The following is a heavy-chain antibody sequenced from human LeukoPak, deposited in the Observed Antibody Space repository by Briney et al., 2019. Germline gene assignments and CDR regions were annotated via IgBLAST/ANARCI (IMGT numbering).Heavy chain of an antibody. V-gene: IGHV3-11*04. D-gene: IGHD2-2*01. CDR2: ISSSGSTI. CDR1: GFTFSDYY. Sequence: TGGSLRLSCAASGFTFSDYYMSWIRQAPGKGLEWVSYISSSGSTIYYADSVKGRFTISRDNAKNSLYLQMNSLRAEDTAVYYCARLSYAPRKYYYYCYYMDVWGKGTTVTVSS. J-gene: IGHJ6*03. CDR3: ARLSYAPRKYYYYCYYMDV.